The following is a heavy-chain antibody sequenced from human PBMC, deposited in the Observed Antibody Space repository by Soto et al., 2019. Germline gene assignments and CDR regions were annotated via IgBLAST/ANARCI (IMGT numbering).Heavy chain of an antibody. Sequence: SETLSLTCTVSGGSISSSSYYWGWIRQPPGKGLEWIGSIYYSGSTYYNPSLKSRVTISVGTSKNQFSLKLSSVTAADTAVYYCARQGITMVRGVIPLNWFDPWGQGTLVTVSS. CDR2: IYYSGST. D-gene: IGHD3-10*01. CDR3: ARQGITMVRGVIPLNWFDP. J-gene: IGHJ5*02. CDR1: GGSISSSSYY. V-gene: IGHV4-39*01.